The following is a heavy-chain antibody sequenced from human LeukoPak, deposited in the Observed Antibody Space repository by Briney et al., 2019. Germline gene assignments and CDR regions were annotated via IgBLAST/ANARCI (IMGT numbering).Heavy chain of an antibody. CDR3: ARFKLDYFDGSRYYYLSFDC. J-gene: IGHJ4*02. V-gene: IGHV3-7*01. D-gene: IGHD3-22*01. CDR1: GFTFSSHW. Sequence: GGSLRLSCAASGFTFSSHWMSWARQAPGKGLEWVASIKDDETEKYYVDSVKGRFTISRDNAKNSMYLQMNSLRDEDSAVYYCARFKLDYFDGSRYYYLSFDCWGQGTLVTVSS. CDR2: IKDDETEK.